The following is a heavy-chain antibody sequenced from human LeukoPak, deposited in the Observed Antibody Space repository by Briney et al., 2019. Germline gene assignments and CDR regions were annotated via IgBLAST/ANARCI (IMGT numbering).Heavy chain of an antibody. J-gene: IGHJ4*02. Sequence: SETLSLTCAVYGGCFSGYYWSWIRQPPGKGLEWIGEINHSGSTNYNPSLKSRVTISVDTSKNQFSLKLSSVTAADTAVYYCARGLWFGELLLWGQGTLVTVSS. V-gene: IGHV4-34*01. CDR1: GGCFSGYY. CDR3: ARGLWFGELLL. CDR2: INHSGST. D-gene: IGHD3-10*01.